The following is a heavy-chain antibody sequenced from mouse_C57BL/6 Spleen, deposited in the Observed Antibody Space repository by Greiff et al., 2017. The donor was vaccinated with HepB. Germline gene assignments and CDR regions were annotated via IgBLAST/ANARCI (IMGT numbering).Heavy chain of an antibody. J-gene: IGHJ4*01. V-gene: IGHV5-6*02. CDR1: GFTFSSYG. Sequence: DVKLVESGGDLVKPGGSLKLSCAASGFTFSSYGMSWVRQTPDKRLEWVATISSGGSYTYYPDSVKGRFTISRDNAKNTLYLQMSSLKSEDTAMYYCARPQDSSGYPYAMDYWGQGTSVTVSS. CDR2: ISSGGSYT. D-gene: IGHD3-2*02. CDR3: ARPQDSSGYPYAMDY.